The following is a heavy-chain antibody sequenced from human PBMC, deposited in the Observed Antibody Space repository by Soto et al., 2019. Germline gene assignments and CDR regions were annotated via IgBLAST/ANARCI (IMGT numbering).Heavy chain of an antibody. CDR1: GFTFSSYA. CDR2: ISYDGSNK. J-gene: IGHJ5*02. Sequence: PGGSLRLSCAASGFTFSSYAMSWVRQAPGKGLEWVAVISYDGSNKYYADSVKGRFTISRDNSKNTLYLQMNSLRAEDTAVYYCAKDYCSGGSCGWFDPWGQGALVTVSS. CDR3: AKDYCSGGSCGWFDP. D-gene: IGHD2-15*01. V-gene: IGHV3-30*18.